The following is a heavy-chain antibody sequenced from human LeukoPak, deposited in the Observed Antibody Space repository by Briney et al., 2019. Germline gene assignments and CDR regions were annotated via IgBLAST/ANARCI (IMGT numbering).Heavy chain of an antibody. V-gene: IGHV4-39*07. J-gene: IGHJ4*02. CDR1: GGSISSRPYY. CDR3: ARLNRRRLDPGLDY. Sequence: SGTLSLTCTVSGGSISSRPYYWGWVRQPPGKGLEWIGTISYSGTTYYSPSLKSRVTISLDTSKNQFSLKLSSVTAADTAIYYCARLNRRRLDPGLDYWGQGTLVTVSS. D-gene: IGHD3-22*01. CDR2: ISYSGTT.